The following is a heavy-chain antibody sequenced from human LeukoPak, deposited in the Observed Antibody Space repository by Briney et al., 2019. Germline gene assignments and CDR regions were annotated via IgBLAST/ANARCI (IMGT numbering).Heavy chain of an antibody. J-gene: IGHJ4*02. Sequence: PGGSLRLSCVVSGITFSTAWMNWVRQAPGKGLEWVGRIKSKIDGGTTDYVAPVKGRFSISRDDSKNTVYLQMNSLKTEDTAVYYCAIEGYCSGGSCYSFDYWGQGTLVTVSS. D-gene: IGHD2-15*01. CDR3: AIEGYCSGGSCYSFDY. CDR1: GITFSTAW. V-gene: IGHV3-15*01. CDR2: IKSKIDGGTT.